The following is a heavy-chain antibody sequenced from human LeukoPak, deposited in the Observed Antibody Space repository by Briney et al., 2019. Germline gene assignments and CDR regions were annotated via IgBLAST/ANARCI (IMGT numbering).Heavy chain of an antibody. Sequence: GASVTVSCKASGYTFTGYYMHWVRQAPGQGLEWMGWINPNSGGTNYAQKFQGRVTMTRDTSISTAYMELSRLRSDDTAVYYCASSKGNELLWFGELFSSKLSWFDPWGQGTLVTVSS. CDR2: INPNSGGT. D-gene: IGHD3-10*01. CDR3: ASSKGNELLWFGELFSSKLSWFDP. J-gene: IGHJ5*02. V-gene: IGHV1-2*02. CDR1: GYTFTGYY.